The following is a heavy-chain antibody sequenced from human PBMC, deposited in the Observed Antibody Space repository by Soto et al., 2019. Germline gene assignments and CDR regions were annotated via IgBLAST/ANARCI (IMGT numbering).Heavy chain of an antibody. J-gene: IGHJ6*02. CDR2: IIPIYGKA. CDR3: ARDLGLTGGSYGMDV. Sequence: SVKVSCKASGYTFTSHGISWVRQAPRQGLEWMGGIIPIYGKANYAQKFQGRVTITADESTSTAYMELSSLRSEDTAVYYCARDLGLTGGSYGMDVWGQGTTVTVSS. CDR1: GYTFTSHG. D-gene: IGHD2-8*02. V-gene: IGHV1-69*13.